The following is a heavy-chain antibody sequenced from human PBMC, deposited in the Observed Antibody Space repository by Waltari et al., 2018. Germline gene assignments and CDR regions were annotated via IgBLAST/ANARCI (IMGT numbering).Heavy chain of an antibody. V-gene: IGHV5-51*01. Sequence: EVQLVQSGAEVKKPGESLKISCKGSGYSFTSYWIGWVRQMPGKGLEWRGVIYPGDSDTRYSPSFQGQFTISADKSISTAYLQWSILKASDTAMYYCARQDNWNSGTYYFDYWGQGTLVTVSS. D-gene: IGHD1-7*01. J-gene: IGHJ4*02. CDR3: ARQDNWNSGTYYFDY. CDR1: GYSFTSYW. CDR2: IYPGDSDT.